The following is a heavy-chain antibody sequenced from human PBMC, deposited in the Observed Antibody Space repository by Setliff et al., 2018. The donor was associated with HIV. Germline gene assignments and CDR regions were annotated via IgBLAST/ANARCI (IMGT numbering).Heavy chain of an antibody. CDR1: EFTLSGYS. Sequence: GSLRLSCAASEFTLSGYSMSWVRQVPGKGLEWVSAIDPSGSRIFYSDSVKGRFTISRDNSKNTLYLQMNSLTAEDTAVYYCAKVDNGHCTSASCRDFDYWVQGTLVTVSS. J-gene: IGHJ4*02. CDR2: IDPSGSRI. D-gene: IGHD2-2*03. V-gene: IGHV3-23*01. CDR3: AKVDNGHCTSASCRDFDY.